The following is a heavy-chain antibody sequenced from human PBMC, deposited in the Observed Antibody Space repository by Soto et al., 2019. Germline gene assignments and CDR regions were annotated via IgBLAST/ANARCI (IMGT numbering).Heavy chain of an antibody. V-gene: IGHV4-34*01. Sequence: SETLSLTCAAYGGSFSGYYWSWIRQPPGKGLEWIGEINHSGSTNYNPSLKSRVTISVDTSKNQFSLKLSSVTAADTAVYYCARGPYYYDSSHAFDIWGQGTMVTVSS. CDR1: GGSFSGYY. CDR2: INHSGST. CDR3: ARGPYYYDSSHAFDI. D-gene: IGHD3-22*01. J-gene: IGHJ3*02.